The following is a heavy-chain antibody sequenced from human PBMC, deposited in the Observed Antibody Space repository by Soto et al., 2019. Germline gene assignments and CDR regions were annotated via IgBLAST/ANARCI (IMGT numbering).Heavy chain of an antibody. CDR1: GGSISSSSYY. Sequence: SETLSLTCTVSGGSISSSSYYWGWIRQPPGKGLEWIGSIYYSGSTYYNPSLKSRVTISVDTSKNQFSLKLSSVTAADTAVYYCARHVGRPARPGYWGQGTLVTVSS. D-gene: IGHD6-6*01. CDR3: ARHVGRPARPGY. J-gene: IGHJ4*02. CDR2: IYYSGST. V-gene: IGHV4-39*01.